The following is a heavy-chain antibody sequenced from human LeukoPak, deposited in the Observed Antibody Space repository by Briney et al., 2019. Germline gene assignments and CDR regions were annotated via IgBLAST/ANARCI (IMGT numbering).Heavy chain of an antibody. J-gene: IGHJ4*02. CDR2: ISGSGGST. Sequence: GGSLRLSCAPSGFTFSSYAMSWVRQAPGKGLEWVSAISGSGGSTYYADSVKGRFTISRDNSKNTLYLQMNSLRAEDTAVYYCAKDSLYSSGWYYFDYWGQGTLVTVSS. CDR1: GFTFSSYA. CDR3: AKDSLYSSGWYYFDY. D-gene: IGHD6-19*01. V-gene: IGHV3-23*01.